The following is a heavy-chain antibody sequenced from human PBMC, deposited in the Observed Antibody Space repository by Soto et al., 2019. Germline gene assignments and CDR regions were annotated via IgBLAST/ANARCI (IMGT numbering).Heavy chain of an antibody. J-gene: IGHJ6*02. CDR3: ARGQGLGDV. Sequence: ASGKVSCKASGYVFTTYNIHGVREAPGQRLEWMGWINAGNGKTKYSERFQGRVTNTRDTSASTAVMELSSLTSEDTGVYYCARGQGLGDVSVEANTVT. CDR2: INAGNGKT. D-gene: IGHD3-16*01. CDR1: GYVFTTYN. V-gene: IGHV1-3*01.